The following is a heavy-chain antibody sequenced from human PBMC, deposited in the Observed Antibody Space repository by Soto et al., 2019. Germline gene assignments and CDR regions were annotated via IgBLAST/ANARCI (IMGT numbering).Heavy chain of an antibody. V-gene: IGHV1-46*03. CDR3: ARSRGAAAGINWFDP. CDR2: INPNSGIT. CDR1: GYRFASYY. D-gene: IGHD6-13*01. Sequence: ASVKGSCKASGYRFASYYMHWVRQAPRQGLEWMGIINPNSGITNYAQNFQGRVTMTRDTSTSTVYMELSSLKSEDTAVYYCARSRGAAAGINWFDPWGQGTLVTVSS. J-gene: IGHJ5*02.